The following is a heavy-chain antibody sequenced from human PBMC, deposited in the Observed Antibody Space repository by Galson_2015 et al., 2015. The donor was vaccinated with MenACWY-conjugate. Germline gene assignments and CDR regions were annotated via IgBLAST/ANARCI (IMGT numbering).Heavy chain of an antibody. J-gene: IGHJ6*03. CDR2: ISSSSSSV. Sequence: SLRLSCAASGFTFSRYTLNWVRQAPGKGLEWVSAISSSSSSVYYADSVMGRFTISRDNAKNSLFLQMDGLRAEDTAVYCCAIHSSSWYYYYLDVWGNGTTVTVSS. D-gene: IGHD6-13*01. V-gene: IGHV3-21*01. CDR3: AIHSSSWYYYYLDV. CDR1: GFTFSRYT.